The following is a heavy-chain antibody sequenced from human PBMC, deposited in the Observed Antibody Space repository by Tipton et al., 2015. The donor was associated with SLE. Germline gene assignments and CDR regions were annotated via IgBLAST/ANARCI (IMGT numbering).Heavy chain of an antibody. J-gene: IGHJ3*02. D-gene: IGHD2-15*01. CDR3: TRGYCRCRSCYEDAHDI. V-gene: IGHV3-49*03. Sequence: SLRLSCTAYGFSFGNYVLTWLRQAPGKGLEWLGFIRSNTYGGATESAASVKGRFTITRDDSKAIAYLQMDSLKIGDTAVYYCTRGYCRCRSCYEDAHDIWGQGTMVTVSS. CDR1: GFSFGNYV. CDR2: IRSNTYGGAT.